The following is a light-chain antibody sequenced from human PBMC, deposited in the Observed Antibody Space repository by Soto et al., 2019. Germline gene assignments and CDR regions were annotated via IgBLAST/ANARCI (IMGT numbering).Light chain of an antibody. CDR1: QSISSW. J-gene: IGKJ5*01. CDR2: DSS. CDR3: QQYDSFSVT. V-gene: IGKV1-5*01. Sequence: DIQMTQSPSTLSASVGDRVTITCRASQSISSWLAWYQQKPGRAPKLLIYDSSSLESGVPARFSGSGSGTEFRLTIITMQPDDFATHYCQQYDSFSVTFGQGTRLEIK.